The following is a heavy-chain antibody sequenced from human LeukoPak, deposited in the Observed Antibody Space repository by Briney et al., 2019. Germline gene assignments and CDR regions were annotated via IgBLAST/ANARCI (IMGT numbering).Heavy chain of an antibody. Sequence: SETLYLTCTVSGGSISSSSYYWGWIRQPPGKGLEWIGSIYYSGSTYYNPSLKSRVTISVDTSKNQFSLKLSSVTAADTAVYYCARDFRGGYDFWSGYYTPYYFDYWGQGTLVTVSP. CDR3: ARDFRGGYDFWSGYYTPYYFDY. D-gene: IGHD3-3*01. CDR2: IYYSGST. J-gene: IGHJ4*02. CDR1: GGSISSSSYY. V-gene: IGHV4-39*07.